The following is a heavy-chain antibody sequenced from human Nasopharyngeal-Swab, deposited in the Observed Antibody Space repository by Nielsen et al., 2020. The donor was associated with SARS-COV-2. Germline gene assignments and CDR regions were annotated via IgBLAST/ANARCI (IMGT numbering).Heavy chain of an antibody. J-gene: IGHJ2*01. D-gene: IGHD4-17*01. CDR2: ISSSSSTI. Sequence: GESLKISCAASGFTFSSYSVNWVRQAPGKGLEWVSYISSSSSTIYYADSVKGRFTISRDNAKNSLYLQMNSLRAEDTAVYYCARDILEGYGDSWYFDLWGRGTLVTVSS. V-gene: IGHV3-48*01. CDR1: GFTFSSYS. CDR3: ARDILEGYGDSWYFDL.